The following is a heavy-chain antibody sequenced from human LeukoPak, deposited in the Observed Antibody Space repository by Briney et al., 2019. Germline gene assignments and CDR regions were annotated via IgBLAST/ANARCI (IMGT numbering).Heavy chain of an antibody. D-gene: IGHD6-13*01. CDR1: GFTFSTSW. J-gene: IGHJ4*02. CDR3: GRGGKVEQLVLAR. V-gene: IGHV3-74*01. CDR2: ISSDGSST. Sequence: GGSQRLSCEGSGFTFSTSWMHWVRQAPGKGLVWVSRISSDGSSTTYADSVKGRFTISRDNAKNTLYLQMNSLRAEDTAVYYCGRGGKVEQLVLARWGQGSLVTVSS.